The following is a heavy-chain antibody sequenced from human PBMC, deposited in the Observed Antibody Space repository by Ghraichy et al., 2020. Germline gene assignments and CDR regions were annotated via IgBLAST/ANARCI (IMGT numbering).Heavy chain of an antibody. J-gene: IGHJ4*02. CDR3: ARQGAVTNYYFDY. V-gene: IGHV4-38-2*01. Sequence: SETLSLTCAVSGYSISSGYYWGWIRQPPGKGLEWIGSIYHSGSTYYNPSLKSRVTISVDTSKNQFSLKLSSVTAADTAVYYCARQGAVTNYYFDYWGQGTLVTVSS. D-gene: IGHD4-17*01. CDR1: GYSISSGYY. CDR2: IYHSGST.